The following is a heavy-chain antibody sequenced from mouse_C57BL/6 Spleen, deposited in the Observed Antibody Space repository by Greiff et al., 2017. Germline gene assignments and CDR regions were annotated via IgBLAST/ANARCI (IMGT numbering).Heavy chain of an antibody. Sequence: QVQLQQPGAELVRPGSSVKLSCKASGYTFTSYWMHWVKQRPIQGLEWIGNIDPSDSETHYNQKFKDKATLTVDKSSSTAYMQLSSLTSEDSAVYYCARYYSNYLAYWGQGTLVTVSA. CDR3: ARYYSNYLAY. J-gene: IGHJ3*01. CDR1: GYTFTSYW. CDR2: IDPSDSET. V-gene: IGHV1-52*01. D-gene: IGHD2-5*01.